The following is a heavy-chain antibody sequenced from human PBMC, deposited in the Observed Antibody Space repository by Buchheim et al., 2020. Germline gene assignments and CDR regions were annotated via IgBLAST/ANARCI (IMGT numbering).Heavy chain of an antibody. CDR2: ISGNGANT. CDR1: GFSINDYA. CDR3: AAGGYFDSSGYYHGAFDI. J-gene: IGHJ3*02. D-gene: IGHD3-22*01. V-gene: IGHV3-23*01. Sequence: EVQLLESGGGLLQPGGSLRLSCAASGFSINDYALSWVRQAPGKGLEWVSVISGNGANTYYAESVKGRFSLSRDNFKKMLYLQMNSLRAEDTALYYCAAGGYFDSSGYYHGAFDIWGQGT.